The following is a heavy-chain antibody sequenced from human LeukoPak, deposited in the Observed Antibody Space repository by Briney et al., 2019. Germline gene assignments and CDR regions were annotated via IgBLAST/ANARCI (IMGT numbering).Heavy chain of an antibody. D-gene: IGHD3-10*01. J-gene: IGHJ3*02. CDR1: GGSISSGGYY. CDR3: ARSLGRGEAFDI. V-gene: IGHV4-31*03. Sequence: SETLSLTCTVSGGSISSGGYYWSWIRQHPGKGLEWIGYIYYSGSTYYNPSLKSRVTISVDTSKNQFSLKLSSVTAADTAVYYCARSLGRGEAFDIWGQGTMVTVSS. CDR2: IYYSGST.